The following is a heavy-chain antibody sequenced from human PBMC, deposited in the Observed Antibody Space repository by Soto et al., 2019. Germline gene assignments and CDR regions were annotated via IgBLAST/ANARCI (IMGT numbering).Heavy chain of an antibody. J-gene: IGHJ6*02. Sequence: GGSLRLSCAASGFTFGSYWVSWVRQAPGNGLEWVANIKQDGSEKYYVDSVKGRFTISRDNAKNSLYLQMNSLRAEDTAVYYCARFYYDSSGYLPSPYYYYYGMDVWGQGTTVTVSS. CDR3: ARFYYDSSGYLPSPYYYYYGMDV. D-gene: IGHD3-22*01. CDR2: IKQDGSEK. CDR1: GFTFGSYW. V-gene: IGHV3-7*04.